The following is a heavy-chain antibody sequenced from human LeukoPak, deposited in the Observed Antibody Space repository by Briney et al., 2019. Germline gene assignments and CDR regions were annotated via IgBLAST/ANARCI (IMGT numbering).Heavy chain of an antibody. J-gene: IGHJ4*02. CDR1: GGSISSGGYS. D-gene: IGHD2-8*02. CDR2: IYHSGST. CDR3: ARVSGGGQHYFDY. Sequence: SETLSLTCAVSGGSISSGGYSWSWIRQPPGKGLEWIGYIYHSGSTYYNPSLKSRVTISVDRSKNQFSLKLSSVTAADTAVYYCARVSGGGQHYFDYWGQGTLVTVSS. V-gene: IGHV4-30-2*01.